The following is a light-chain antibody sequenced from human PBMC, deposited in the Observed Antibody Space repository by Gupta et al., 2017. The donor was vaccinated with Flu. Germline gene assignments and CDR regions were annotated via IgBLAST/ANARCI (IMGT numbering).Light chain of an antibody. CDR2: KVS. CDR3: MQGTHWPPIT. Sequence: VVMTQSPLSLPVTLGQPASISCRSSQSLVYSDGNTFLSWFHQRPGQSPRRLIYKVSKRDSGVPDRFSGSGSGTDFTLTISRVEAEDVGVYYCMQGTHWPPITFGQGTRLEIK. CDR1: QSLVYSDGNTF. V-gene: IGKV2-30*01. J-gene: IGKJ5*01.